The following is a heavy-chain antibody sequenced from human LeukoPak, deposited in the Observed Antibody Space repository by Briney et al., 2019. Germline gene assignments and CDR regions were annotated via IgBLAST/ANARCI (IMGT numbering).Heavy chain of an antibody. CDR3: ARDTYGDYNFGY. CDR1: GYTFTSYY. J-gene: IGHJ4*02. V-gene: IGHV1-46*01. D-gene: IGHD4-17*01. CDR2: INPSGGST. Sequence: ASVKVSCKASGYTFTSYYMHWVRQAPGQGLEWMGIINPSGGSTSYAQKFQGRVTMTRDMSTSTVYMGLNSLRSEDTAVYYCARDTYGDYNFGYWGQGTLVTVSS.